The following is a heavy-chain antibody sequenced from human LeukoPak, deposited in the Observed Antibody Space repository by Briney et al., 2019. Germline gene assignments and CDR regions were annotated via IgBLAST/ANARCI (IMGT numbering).Heavy chain of an antibody. D-gene: IGHD6-13*01. V-gene: IGHV3-11*01. J-gene: IGHJ3*02. CDR3: ARLEDSSSWYGGAFDI. CDR2: ISSSGSTI. CDR1: GFTFSDYY. Sequence: GGSLRLSCAASGFTFSDYYMSWIRQAPGKGLEWVSYISSSGSTIYYADSVKGRFTISRDNAKNSLYLQMNSLRAEDTAVYYCARLEDSSSWYGGAFDIWGQGTMVTVSS.